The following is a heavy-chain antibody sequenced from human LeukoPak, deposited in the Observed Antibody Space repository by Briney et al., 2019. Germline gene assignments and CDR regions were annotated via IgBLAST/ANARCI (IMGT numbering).Heavy chain of an antibody. J-gene: IGHJ6*02. V-gene: IGHV3-53*01. Sequence: GGSLRLSCAASGFTVSSNYMSWVRQASGKGLEWVSLIYSGGKTYYADSVQGRFSISRDNSKNSLYLQMNSLRAEDTAVYYCARGLGGFMDVWGQGTTVTVSS. CDR2: IYSGGKT. CDR1: GFTVSSNY. D-gene: IGHD3-16*01. CDR3: ARGLGGFMDV.